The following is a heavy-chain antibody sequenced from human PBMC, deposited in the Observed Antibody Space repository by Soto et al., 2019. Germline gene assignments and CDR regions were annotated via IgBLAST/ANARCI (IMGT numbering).Heavy chain of an antibody. Sequence: GGSLRLSCAASGFTFSSYAMHWVRQAPGKGLEWVAVISYDGSNKYYADSVKGRFTISRDNSKNTLYLQMNSLRAEDTAVYYCARGSSSGWYYFYGMDVWGQGTTVTVSS. D-gene: IGHD6-19*01. CDR3: ARGSSSGWYYFYGMDV. V-gene: IGHV3-30-3*01. J-gene: IGHJ6*02. CDR1: GFTFSSYA. CDR2: ISYDGSNK.